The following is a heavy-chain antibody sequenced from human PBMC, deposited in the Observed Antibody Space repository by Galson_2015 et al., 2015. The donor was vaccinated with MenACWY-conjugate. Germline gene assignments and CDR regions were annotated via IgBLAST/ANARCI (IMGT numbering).Heavy chain of an antibody. Sequence: SLRLSCAASGFTFRSYAMSWVRQAPGKGLDWVSALSGTGASTYYADSVKGRFIVSRDNAKNTLSLQMNSLRAEDTAVYYCAKVRGGYDEAYYFYYGMDVWGQGTTVTVSS. V-gene: IGHV3-23*01. CDR1: GFTFRSYA. D-gene: IGHD5-12*01. CDR3: AKVRGGYDEAYYFYYGMDV. CDR2: LSGTGAST. J-gene: IGHJ6*02.